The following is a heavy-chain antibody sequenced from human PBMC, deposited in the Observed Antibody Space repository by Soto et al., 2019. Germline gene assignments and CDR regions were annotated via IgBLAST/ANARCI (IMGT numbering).Heavy chain of an antibody. D-gene: IGHD3-10*01. CDR2: IYYSGST. CDR1: GGSISSGGYY. Sequence: TLSLTCTVSGGSISSGGYYWSWIRQHPGKGLEWIGYIYYSGSTYYNPSLKSRVTISVDTSKNQFSLKLSSVTAADTAVYYCARDSPSMVRVVIIGNGMDVWGQGTTVTVSS. J-gene: IGHJ6*02. CDR3: ARDSPSMVRVVIIGNGMDV. V-gene: IGHV4-31*03.